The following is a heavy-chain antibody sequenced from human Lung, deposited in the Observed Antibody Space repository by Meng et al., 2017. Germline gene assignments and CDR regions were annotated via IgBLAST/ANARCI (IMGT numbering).Heavy chain of an antibody. D-gene: IGHD4-11*01. J-gene: IGHJ4*02. CDR3: ARGPTTMAHDFDY. CDR1: GGSFSDYY. V-gene: IGHV4-34*01. Sequence: QVRLQQWGQGLLKPSATLSLTCVVSGGSFSDYYWSWIRQPPGKGLEWIGEINHSGSTNYNPSLESRATISVDTSQNNLSLKLSSVTAADSAVYYCARGPTTMAHDFDYWGQGTLVTVSS. CDR2: INHSGST.